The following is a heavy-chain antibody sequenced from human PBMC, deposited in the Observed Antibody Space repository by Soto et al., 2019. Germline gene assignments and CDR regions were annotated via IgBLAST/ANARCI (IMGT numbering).Heavy chain of an antibody. J-gene: IGHJ6*02. CDR1: GYTFTGYY. CDR3: ARVGYVYSSSWYGMDV. D-gene: IGHD6-13*01. CDR2: INPNSGGT. V-gene: IGHV1-2*02. Sequence: QVQLVQSGAEVKKPGASVKVSCKASGYTFTGYYMHWVRQAPGQGLEWMGWINPNSGGTNYAQKFQGRVTMTRDTSISTAYMELSRLGSADTAVYYCARVGYVYSSSWYGMDVWGQGTPVTVSS.